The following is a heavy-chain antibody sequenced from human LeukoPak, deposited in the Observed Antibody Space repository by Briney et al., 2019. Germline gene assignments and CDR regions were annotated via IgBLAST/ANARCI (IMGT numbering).Heavy chain of an antibody. Sequence: GGSLRLSCAASGFTFSSYEMNWVRQAPGKGLEWVSSISSSSSYIYYADSVKGRFTISRDNAKNSLYLQMNSLRAEDTALYYCAKGIYGSGLLNYWGQGTLVTVSS. J-gene: IGHJ4*02. CDR2: ISSSSSYI. CDR3: AKGIYGSGLLNY. D-gene: IGHD3-10*01. V-gene: IGHV3-21*04. CDR1: GFTFSSYE.